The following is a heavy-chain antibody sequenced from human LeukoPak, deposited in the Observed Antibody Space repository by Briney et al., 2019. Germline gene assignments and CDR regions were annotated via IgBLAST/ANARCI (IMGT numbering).Heavy chain of an antibody. CDR2: IYHSGGT. CDR1: GGSISSYY. J-gene: IGHJ4*02. CDR3: GRCIVDIVARIPRRHYFDY. D-gene: IGHD5-12*01. V-gene: IGHV4-59*01. Sequence: TSETLSLTCTVSGGSISSYYWSWIRQPPGKGLEWIGYIYHSGGTNYNPSLKSRVTISVDTPNHQFSLKLSSVTAADTAVYYCGRCIVDIVARIPRRHYFDYWGQGTLVTVSS.